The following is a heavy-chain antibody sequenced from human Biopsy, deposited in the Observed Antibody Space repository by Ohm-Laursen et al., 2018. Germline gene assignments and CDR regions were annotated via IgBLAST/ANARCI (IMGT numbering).Heavy chain of an antibody. CDR2: INTKSGDT. Sequence: ASVKVSCKPSGYTFTAFSAHWLRQAPGQGLEWMGWINTKSGDTDYPQNFQGRVPMTRDTSISTAYMDLSRLRSDDTAVYYCARGRRHCSGTCSRWYFDLWGRGTLVTVSS. CDR1: GYTFTAFS. J-gene: IGHJ2*01. V-gene: IGHV1-2*02. CDR3: ARGRRHCSGTCSRWYFDL. D-gene: IGHD2-2*01.